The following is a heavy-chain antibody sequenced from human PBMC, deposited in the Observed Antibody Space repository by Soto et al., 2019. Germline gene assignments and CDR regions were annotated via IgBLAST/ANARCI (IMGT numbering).Heavy chain of an antibody. D-gene: IGHD5-18*01. Sequence: QVQLVQSGAEVKKPGASVKVSCKASGDTFTSFHINWVRQATGQGFEWMGWMNPNSGNMGFAQKFQGRVTMTRNTSITTAYMELSSLRSEDTAMYYCATVRGTGYTAMRFDSWGQGTLVTVSS. CDR1: GDTFTSFH. CDR3: ATVRGTGYTAMRFDS. V-gene: IGHV1-8*01. J-gene: IGHJ5*01. CDR2: MNPNSGNM.